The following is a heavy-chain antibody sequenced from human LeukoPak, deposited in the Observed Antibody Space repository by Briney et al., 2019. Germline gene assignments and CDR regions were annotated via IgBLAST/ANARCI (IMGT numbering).Heavy chain of an antibody. Sequence: GGSLRLSCAASGFTFSSYWMSWVRQAPGKGLEWVANIKQDGSEKYYVDSVKGRFTNSRDNAKNSLYLQMNSLRAEDTAVYYCASGRPAWYYYDSSGPYDDAFDIWGQGTMVTVSS. CDR3: ASGRPAWYYYDSSGPYDDAFDI. CDR2: IKQDGSEK. V-gene: IGHV3-7*01. CDR1: GFTFSSYW. J-gene: IGHJ3*02. D-gene: IGHD3-22*01.